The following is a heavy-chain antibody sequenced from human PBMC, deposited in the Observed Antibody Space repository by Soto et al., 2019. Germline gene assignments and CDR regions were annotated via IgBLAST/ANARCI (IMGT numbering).Heavy chain of an antibody. CDR3: ARDQKRSSTQYYYDSSGYQNAFDI. CDR2: INPNSGGT. CDR1: GYTFTGYY. Sequence: RASVKVSCKASGYTFTGYYMHWVRQAPGQGLEWMGWINPNSGGTNYAQKFQGWVTMTRDTSISTAYMELSRLRSDDTAVYYCARDQKRSSTQYYYDSSGYQNAFDIWGQGTMVTVSS. J-gene: IGHJ3*02. V-gene: IGHV1-2*04. D-gene: IGHD3-22*01.